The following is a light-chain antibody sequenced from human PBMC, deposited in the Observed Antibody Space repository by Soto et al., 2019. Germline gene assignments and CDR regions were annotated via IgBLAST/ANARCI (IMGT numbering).Light chain of an antibody. CDR1: QNINRR. J-gene: IGKJ1*01. CDR2: DAS. V-gene: IGKV1-5*01. CDR3: QQYNNYPWT. Sequence: DIQMTQSPSTLSASVGDRVTITCRASQNINRRLAWYQQKPGKAPNLLIYDASSLESGVPARFSGGGSGTEFTLTISSLQPDDFSTFYCQQYNNYPWTFGQGTNVEIK.